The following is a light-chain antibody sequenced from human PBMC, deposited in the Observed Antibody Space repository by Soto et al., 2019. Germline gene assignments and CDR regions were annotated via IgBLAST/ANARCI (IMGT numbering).Light chain of an antibody. CDR3: QHYGTSAL. CDR1: QSVSSSY. Sequence: EIVLTQSPGTLSLSPGERATLSCRASQSVSSSYLAWYQQKPGQAPRLLIYGASSRATGIPDRFSVSATGTDFTLTFSRLEPEDFAVYHCQHYGTSALFGPGTKVDIK. CDR2: GAS. V-gene: IGKV3-20*01. J-gene: IGKJ3*01.